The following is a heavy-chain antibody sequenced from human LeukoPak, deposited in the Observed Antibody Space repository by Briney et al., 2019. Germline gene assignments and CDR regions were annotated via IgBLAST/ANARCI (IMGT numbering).Heavy chain of an antibody. V-gene: IGHV1-18*01. CDR1: GYTFTSYG. J-gene: IGHJ4*02. Sequence: ASVKVSCKASGYTFTSYGTSWVRQAPGQGLEWMGWISAYNGNTNYAQKLQGRVTMTTDTSTSTAYMELRSLRSDDTVVYYCARENTVAYFDYWGQGTLVTVSS. CDR3: ARENTVAYFDY. CDR2: ISAYNGNT. D-gene: IGHD4-23*01.